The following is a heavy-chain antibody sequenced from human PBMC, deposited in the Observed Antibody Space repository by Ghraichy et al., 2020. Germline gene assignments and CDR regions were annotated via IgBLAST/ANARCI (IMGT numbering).Heavy chain of an antibody. CDR1: GGSISSYY. V-gene: IGHV4-59*08. J-gene: IGHJ5*02. CDR3: ARRRITFGGGGAFDP. D-gene: IGHD3-16*01. CDR2: IYYSGST. Sequence: SETLSLTCTVSGGSISSYYWSWIRQPPGKGLEWIGYIYYSGSTNYNPSLKSRVIISVDTSKNQFSLKLSSVTAADTAVYYCARRRITFGGGGAFDPWGQGTLVTVSS.